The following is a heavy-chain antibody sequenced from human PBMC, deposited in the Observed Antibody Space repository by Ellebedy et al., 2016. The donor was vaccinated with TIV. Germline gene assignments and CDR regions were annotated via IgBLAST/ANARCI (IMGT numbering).Heavy chain of an antibody. CDR2: VSVVSNT. J-gene: IGHJ4*01. Sequence: GESLKISCAASGFTFSEHGMGWVRHPPGKGLEWLSRVSVVSNTYYAESVKGRFTVSRDDSRNTVHLQMNSLRVEDTAIYYCAKEMDPSSWLLDYWGQGILVTVSS. D-gene: IGHD5-18*01. V-gene: IGHV3-23*01. CDR1: GFTFSEHG. CDR3: AKEMDPSSWLLDY.